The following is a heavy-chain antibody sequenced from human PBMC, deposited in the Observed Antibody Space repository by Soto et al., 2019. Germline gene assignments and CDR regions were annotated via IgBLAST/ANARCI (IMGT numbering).Heavy chain of an antibody. Sequence: GEALNVSCKGSGYSFTRYLVGWVRQMPGKGLEWMGIIYPGDSDTRYSPSFQGQVTISADKSISTAYLQWSSLKASDTAMYYCARRPVARHTYCSGGSCYYPDFGYWGQGTLVTVSS. D-gene: IGHD2-15*01. V-gene: IGHV5-51*01. CDR1: GYSFTRYL. CDR3: ARRPVARHTYCSGGSCYYPDFGY. CDR2: IYPGDSDT. J-gene: IGHJ4*02.